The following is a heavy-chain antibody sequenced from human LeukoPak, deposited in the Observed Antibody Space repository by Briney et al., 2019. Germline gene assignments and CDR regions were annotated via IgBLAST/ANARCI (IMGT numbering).Heavy chain of an antibody. D-gene: IGHD5-12*01. V-gene: IGHV3-23*01. CDR1: GFTFSTYA. CDR3: AKGVLRSSPDY. CDR2: IRGSGGSNT. J-gene: IGHJ4*02. Sequence: QPGGSLRLSCAASGFTFSTYAMSWARQAPGKGLEWVSTIRGSGGSNTYYADSVQGRFTISRDNSKNTLYLQMNTLRAEDTAVYYCAKGVLRSSPDYWGQGTLVTVSS.